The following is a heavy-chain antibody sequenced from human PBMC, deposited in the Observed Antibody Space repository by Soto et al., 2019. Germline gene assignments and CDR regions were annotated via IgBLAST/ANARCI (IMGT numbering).Heavy chain of an antibody. CDR2: ISWNSGSI. CDR3: AKGTGPYSSGWPGRFDP. D-gene: IGHD6-19*01. J-gene: IGHJ5*02. V-gene: IGHV3-9*01. Sequence: EVQLVESGGGLVQPGRSLRLSCAASGFTFDDYAMHWVRQAPGKGLEWVSGISWNSGSIGYADSVKGRFTISRDNAKNSLYLQMNSLRAEDTALYYCAKGTGPYSSGWPGRFDPWGQGTLVTVSS. CDR1: GFTFDDYA.